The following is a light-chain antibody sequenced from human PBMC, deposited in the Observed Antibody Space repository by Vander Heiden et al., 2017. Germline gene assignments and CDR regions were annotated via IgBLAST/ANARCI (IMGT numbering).Light chain of an antibody. CDR1: QSVRSNSY. J-gene: IGKJ1*01. CDR2: GAS. V-gene: IGKV3-20*01. Sequence: EIVLTQSPGTLSLSPGERATLSCRASQSVRSNSYLAWYQQKPGQAPRLLIYGASSRATDIPDRFSGSGSGTDFTLTISRLEPEDFAVYYCQQYGTSPRTFGQGTKVEIK. CDR3: QQYGTSPRT.